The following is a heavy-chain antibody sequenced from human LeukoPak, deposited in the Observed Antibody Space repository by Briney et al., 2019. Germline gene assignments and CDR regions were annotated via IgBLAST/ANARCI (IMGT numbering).Heavy chain of an antibody. CDR2: IKQDGSEK. D-gene: IGHD3-22*01. V-gene: IGHV3-7*01. Sequence: GGSLRLSCAASGFTFSSYWMSWVRQAPGKGLEWVANIKQDGSEKYYVDSVKGRFTISRDNAKNSLYLQMNSLRAEDTAVYYCARSPPYDSSGIYYYYYMDVWGKGTTVTIFS. CDR3: ARSPPYDSSGIYYYYYMDV. J-gene: IGHJ6*03. CDR1: GFTFSSYW.